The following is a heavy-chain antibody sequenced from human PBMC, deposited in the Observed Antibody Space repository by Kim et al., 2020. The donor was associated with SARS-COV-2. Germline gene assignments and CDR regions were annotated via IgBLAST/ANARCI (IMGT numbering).Heavy chain of an antibody. CDR3: AKAGASANYHYYGMDV. V-gene: IGHV3-30*18. Sequence: GGSLRLSCAASGFTFSSYGMHWVRQAPGKGLEWVAVISYDGSNKYYGDSVKGRFTISRDNSKNTLYVQMNSLRAEDTAVYYCAKAGASANYHYYGMDVWGQGTTVTVSS. D-gene: IGHD3-10*01. CDR1: GFTFSSYG. J-gene: IGHJ6*02. CDR2: ISYDGSNK.